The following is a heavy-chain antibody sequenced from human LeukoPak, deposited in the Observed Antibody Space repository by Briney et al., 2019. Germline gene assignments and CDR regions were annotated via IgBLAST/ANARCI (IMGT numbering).Heavy chain of an antibody. V-gene: IGHV4-59*01. CDR3: AREGVAVAGYYYGMDV. Sequence: SETLSLTCTVSGGSISSYYWSWIRQPPGKGLEWIGYIYYSGSTNYNPSLKSRVTISVDTSKNQFSLKLSSVTAADTAVYYCAREGVAVAGYYYGMDVWGQGTTVTVSS. D-gene: IGHD6-19*01. J-gene: IGHJ6*02. CDR1: GGSISSYY. CDR2: IYYSGST.